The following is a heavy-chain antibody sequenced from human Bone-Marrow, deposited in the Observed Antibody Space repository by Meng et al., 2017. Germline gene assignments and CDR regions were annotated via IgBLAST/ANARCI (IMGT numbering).Heavy chain of an antibody. CDR3: ARDQFVGSWADY. CDR2: ISYDGSNK. D-gene: IGHD6-13*01. J-gene: IGHJ4*02. CDR1: GFTFSSYA. V-gene: IGHV3-30*04. Sequence: GESLKISCAASGFTFSSYAMHWVRQAPGKGLEWVAVISYDGSNKYYADSVKGRFTISRDNSKNTLYLQMNSLRAEDTAVYYWARDQFVGSWADYWGQGTLVTVSS.